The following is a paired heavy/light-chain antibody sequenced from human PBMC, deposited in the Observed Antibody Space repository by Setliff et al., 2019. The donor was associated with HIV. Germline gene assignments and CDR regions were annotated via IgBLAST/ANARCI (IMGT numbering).Heavy chain of an antibody. J-gene: IGHJ2*01. D-gene: IGHD3-10*01. CDR3: ARIRRESSATYYDWFFDF. V-gene: IGHV5-51*03. Sequence: EVQLVQSGAEVKKPGESLKISCQGSAYTFNAYWIGWVRQMPGKGLEWMGIFYPGDSDTRYSPSFQGQVTMSGDKSISTAYLQWSSLKASDTAMYYCARIRRESSATYYDWFFDFWGPGTLVTVSS. CDR2: FYPGDSDT. CDR1: AYTFNAYW.
Light chain of an antibody. Sequence: DIQMTQSPSTLSASVGDRVTITCRASQSISRWLAWYQQKPGKVPKLLIYKASALESGVPSRFSGRGSGTEFTLTISGLQPDDFAIYYCQQYNSYSSTFGQGTKVEIK. CDR3: QQYNSYSST. CDR1: QSISRW. CDR2: KAS. J-gene: IGKJ1*01. V-gene: IGKV1-5*03.